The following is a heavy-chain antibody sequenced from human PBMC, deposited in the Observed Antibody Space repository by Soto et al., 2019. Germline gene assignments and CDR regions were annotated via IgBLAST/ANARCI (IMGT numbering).Heavy chain of an antibody. CDR2: IYYSGST. J-gene: IGHJ4*02. Sequence: PSETLSLTCTVSGDSISSTKYYWGWIRQPPGKGLEWIGSIYYSGSTYYNPSLKSRVTISEDTSKNQLYLKLNSVTAADTAVYYCARYSGYDIEYWGQGALVTVSS. CDR3: ARYSGYDIEY. CDR1: GDSISSTKYY. D-gene: IGHD5-12*01. V-gene: IGHV4-39*01.